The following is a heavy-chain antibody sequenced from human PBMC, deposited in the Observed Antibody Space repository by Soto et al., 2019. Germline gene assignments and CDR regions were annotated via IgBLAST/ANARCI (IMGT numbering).Heavy chain of an antibody. V-gene: IGHV1-69*06. CDR3: ASGGDVVVPAANFDY. CDR2: IIPIFGTA. Sequence: QVQLVQSGAEVKKPGSSVKVSCKASGGTFSSYAISWVRQAPGQGLEWMGGIIPIFGTANYAQKFQGRVTMTRNTSISTAYMELSSLRSEDTAVYYCASGGDVVVPAANFDYWGQGTLVTVSS. J-gene: IGHJ4*02. CDR1: GGTFSSYA. D-gene: IGHD2-2*01.